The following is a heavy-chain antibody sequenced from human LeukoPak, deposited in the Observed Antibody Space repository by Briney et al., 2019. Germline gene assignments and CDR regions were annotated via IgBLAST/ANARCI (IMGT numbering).Heavy chain of an antibody. V-gene: IGHV4-31*03. D-gene: IGHD6-13*01. CDR3: ARRRRIGAVGTDAFDI. CDR1: GGSISSGGYY. J-gene: IGHJ3*02. CDR2: IYYSGST. Sequence: SETLSLTCTVSGGSISSGGYYWSWIRQHPGKGLEWIGYIYYSGSTYYNPSLKSRVTISVDTSKNQFSLKLSSVTAADTAVYYCARRRRIGAVGTDAFDIWGQGTMVTVSS.